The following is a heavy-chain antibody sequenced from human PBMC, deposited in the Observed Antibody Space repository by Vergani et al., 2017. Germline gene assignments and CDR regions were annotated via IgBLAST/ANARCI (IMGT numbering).Heavy chain of an antibody. D-gene: IGHD1-1*01. V-gene: IGHV4-34*01. J-gene: IGHJ6*02. CDR1: GGSFSGYY. Sequence: QVQLQQWGAGLLKPSETLSLTCAVYGGSFSGYYWSWIRQPPGKGLEWIGEINHSGSTNYNPSLKSRVTISVDTSKNQFSLKLSSVTAADTAVYYCARWTPGVVQKGPYYYGMDVWGQGTTVTVSS. CDR2: INHSGST. CDR3: ARWTPGVVQKGPYYYGMDV.